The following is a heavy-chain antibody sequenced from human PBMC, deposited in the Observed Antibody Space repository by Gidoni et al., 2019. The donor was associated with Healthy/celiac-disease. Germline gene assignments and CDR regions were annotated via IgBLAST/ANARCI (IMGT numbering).Heavy chain of an antibody. J-gene: IGHJ5*02. D-gene: IGHD2-2*02. V-gene: IGHV4-39*01. CDR1: GGSISSSSYY. Sequence: QLQLQESGPGLVKPSETLSLTCTVSGGSISSSSYYWGWIRQPPGKGLEWIGSIYYSGGTYYNPSLKSRVTISVDTSKNQFSLKLSSVTAADTAVYYCARLGPLGYCSSTSCYTPYNWFDPWGQGTLVTVSS. CDR3: ARLGPLGYCSSTSCYTPYNWFDP. CDR2: IYYSGGT.